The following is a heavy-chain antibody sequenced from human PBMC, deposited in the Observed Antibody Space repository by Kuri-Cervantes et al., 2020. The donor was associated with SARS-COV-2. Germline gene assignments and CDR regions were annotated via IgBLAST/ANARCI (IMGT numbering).Heavy chain of an antibody. D-gene: IGHD2-2*01. CDR1: GGSLSGYY. Sequence: GSLRLSCAVYGGSLSGYYWSWIRQPPGKGLEWIGEINHSGSTNYNPSLKSRVTISVDTSKNQFSLKLSSVTAADTAVYYCARSPRCSSTSCRYYYYGMDVWGQGTTVTVSS. CDR2: INHSGST. CDR3: ARSPRCSSTSCRYYYYGMDV. V-gene: IGHV4-34*01. J-gene: IGHJ6*02.